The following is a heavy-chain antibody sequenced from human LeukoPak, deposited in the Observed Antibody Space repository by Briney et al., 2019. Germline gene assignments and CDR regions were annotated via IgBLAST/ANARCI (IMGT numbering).Heavy chain of an antibody. V-gene: IGHV1-2*02. D-gene: IGHD3-22*01. CDR3: AKDARLGGHFPYYDSDGYFPAAFDM. Sequence: ASVKVSCKASGYTFTGYYMVWVRQAPGQGLEWMGWINPKTGDTNSAQEFQGRVTMTRDTSISTAYMELRRLRSAGTAVYCCAKDARLGGHFPYYDSDGYFPAAFDMWGQGQWSPSLQ. CDR2: INPKTGDT. J-gene: IGHJ3*02. CDR1: GYTFTGYY.